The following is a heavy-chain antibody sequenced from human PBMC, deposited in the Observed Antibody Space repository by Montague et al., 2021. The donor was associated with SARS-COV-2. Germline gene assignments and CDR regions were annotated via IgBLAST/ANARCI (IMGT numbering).Heavy chain of an antibody. CDR3: ARGIGWRSRVIFDP. V-gene: IGHV2-70*20. Sequence: PALVKPTQTLTLTCVFSGFSLSTSGMCVSRVRQPPEEALEWLALIDRDDEYYNTSLKTRLTISKDTFKNQVVLTLTNMDPVDTATYFCARGIGWRSRVIFDPWGQGTLVTVSS. D-gene: IGHD1-26*01. CDR1: GFSLSTSGMC. J-gene: IGHJ5*02. CDR2: IDRDDE.